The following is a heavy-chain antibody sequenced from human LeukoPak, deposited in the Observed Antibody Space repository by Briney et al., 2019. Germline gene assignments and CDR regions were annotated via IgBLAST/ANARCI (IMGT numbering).Heavy chain of an antibody. V-gene: IGHV3-20*04. CDR1: GFTFDDYG. D-gene: IGHD4-23*01. J-gene: IGHJ6*03. CDR2: ISWNGGST. Sequence: GGSLRLSCAASGFTFDDYGMSWVRQAPGKGLEWVSGISWNGGSTGYADSVKGRFTISRDNAKNSLYLQMNSLRAEDTALYYCARDALTTVVTLPGTYYYYYMDVWGKGTTVTVSS. CDR3: ARDALTTVVTLPGTYYYYYMDV.